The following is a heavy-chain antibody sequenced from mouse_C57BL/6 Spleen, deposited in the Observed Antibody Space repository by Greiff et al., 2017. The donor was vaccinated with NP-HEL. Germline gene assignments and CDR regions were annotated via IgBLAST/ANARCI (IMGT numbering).Heavy chain of an antibody. CDR1: GFNIKDDY. V-gene: IGHV14-4*01. CDR3: TKTIVKYFDV. D-gene: IGHD2-5*01. Sequence: EVQLQQSGAELVRPGASVKLSCTASGFNIKDDYMHWVKQRPEQGLEWIGWIDPENGDTEYASKFQGKATITADISSNTAYLQLSSLTSEDTAVYYCTKTIVKYFDVWGTGTTVTVSS. J-gene: IGHJ1*03. CDR2: IDPENGDT.